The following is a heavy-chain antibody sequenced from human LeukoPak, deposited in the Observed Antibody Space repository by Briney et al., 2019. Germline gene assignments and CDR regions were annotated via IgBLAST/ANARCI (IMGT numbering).Heavy chain of an antibody. CDR1: GFTFSSYS. V-gene: IGHV3-7*01. Sequence: GGSLRLSCAASGFTFSSYSMNWVRQAPGKGLEWVANIKQDGSEKYYVDSVKGRFTISRDNAKNSLYLQMNSLRAEDTAVYYCAREAVVPAYGTTHFDYWGQGTLVTVSS. CDR2: IKQDGSEK. D-gene: IGHD2-2*01. J-gene: IGHJ4*02. CDR3: AREAVVPAYGTTHFDY.